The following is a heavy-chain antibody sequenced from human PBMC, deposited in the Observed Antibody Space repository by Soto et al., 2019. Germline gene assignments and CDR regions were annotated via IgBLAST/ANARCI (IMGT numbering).Heavy chain of an antibody. V-gene: IGHV3-48*02. J-gene: IGHJ5*02. CDR2: ISSSSSTI. Sequence: GGSLRLSCAASGFTFSSYSMNWVRQAPGKGLEWVSYISSSSSTIYYADSVKGRFTISRDNAKNSLYLQMNSLRDEDTDVYYCARASRFLEWLSLNWFDPWGQGTLVTVSS. D-gene: IGHD3-3*01. CDR3: ARASRFLEWLSLNWFDP. CDR1: GFTFSSYS.